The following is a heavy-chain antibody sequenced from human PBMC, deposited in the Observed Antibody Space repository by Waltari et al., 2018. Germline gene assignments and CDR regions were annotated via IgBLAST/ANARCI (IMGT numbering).Heavy chain of an antibody. V-gene: IGHV4-39*01. J-gene: IGHJ4*02. CDR2: IYYSGGT. Sequence: QLQLQESGPGLVKPSETLSLTCTVSGGSISSSSYYWGWIRQPPGKGLEWIGSIYYSGGTYYNPSLKSLVTISVDTYKNQFSRKLSSVTAADTAVYYCARRRAYCGGDCYSHLYFDYWGQGTLVTVSS. D-gene: IGHD2-21*02. CDR3: ARRRAYCGGDCYSHLYFDY. CDR1: GGSISSSSYY.